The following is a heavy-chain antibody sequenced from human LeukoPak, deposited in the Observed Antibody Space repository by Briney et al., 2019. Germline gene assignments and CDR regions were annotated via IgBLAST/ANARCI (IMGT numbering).Heavy chain of an antibody. V-gene: IGHV3-21*01. CDR3: ARRGSDSSGYYRFDY. Sequence: KPGGSLRLSCAASGFTFSSYSMNWVRQAPGKGLEWVSSISSSSSYIYYADSVKGRFTISRDNAKNTLYLQMNSLRAEDTAVYYCARRGSDSSGYYRFDYWGQGTLVTVSS. J-gene: IGHJ4*02. CDR1: GFTFSSYS. D-gene: IGHD3-22*01. CDR2: ISSSSSYI.